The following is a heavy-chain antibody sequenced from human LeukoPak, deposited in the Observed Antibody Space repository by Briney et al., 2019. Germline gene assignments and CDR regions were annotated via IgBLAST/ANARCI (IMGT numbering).Heavy chain of an antibody. CDR2: ILGDGHAS. CDR3: ARDSSSGYSFDS. V-gene: IGHV3-64*02. CDR1: GFTFSSHP. D-gene: IGHD6-19*01. J-gene: IGHJ4*02. Sequence: GGSLRLSCVASGFTFSSHPMHWVRQAPDKGLEYLSAILGDGHASFYADSVKGRSTISRDNSKNTLYLQMGNLRADDMAVYYCARDSSSGYSFDSWGQGTLVTVSS.